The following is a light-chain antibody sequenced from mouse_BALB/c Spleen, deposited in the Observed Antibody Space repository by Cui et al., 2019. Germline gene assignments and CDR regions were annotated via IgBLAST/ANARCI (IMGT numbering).Light chain of an antibody. J-gene: IGKJ4*01. Sequence: ETTVTQSQASLSVATGEKVTIRCISNTDIDDDINCYQHKPQEPPKRANSDGYTHRPGVPSRCSIGGYGRDILFTNENTLSEDVSDYYCSQRENMLHTFGAGTKLEIK. CDR3: SQRENMLHT. CDR2: DGY. V-gene: IGKV17-127*01. CDR1: TDIDDD.